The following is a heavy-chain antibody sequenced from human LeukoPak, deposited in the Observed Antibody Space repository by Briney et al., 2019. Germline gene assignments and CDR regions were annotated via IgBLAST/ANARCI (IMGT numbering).Heavy chain of an antibody. Sequence: GGSLRLSCAASGFTFSNYWMSWVRQTPGKGLEGVANIKEDGSDKYYVDSLKGRFTISRDNAKNSLYLQMNSLRAEDTALYYCAKDRTRQAYWGQGTLVTVSS. D-gene: IGHD3-3*01. V-gene: IGHV3-7*03. CDR2: IKEDGSDK. CDR3: AKDRTRQAY. CDR1: GFTFSNYW. J-gene: IGHJ4*02.